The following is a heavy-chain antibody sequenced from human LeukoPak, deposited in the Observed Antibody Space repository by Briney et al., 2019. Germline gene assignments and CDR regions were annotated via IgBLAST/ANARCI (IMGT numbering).Heavy chain of an antibody. V-gene: IGHV4-4*07. CDR2: IYTSERT. J-gene: IGHJ5*02. CDR3: ARDLTVAGTGDWFDP. CDR1: GGPIRSYH. D-gene: IGHD6-19*01. Sequence: PSETLSLTCTVSGGPIRSYHWRWIRQPAGKGLEWIGRIYTSERTNYNPSLKSRVTMSVDTSKNQFSLKLTSVTAADTAVYYCARDLTVAGTGDWFDPWGQGTLVTVSS.